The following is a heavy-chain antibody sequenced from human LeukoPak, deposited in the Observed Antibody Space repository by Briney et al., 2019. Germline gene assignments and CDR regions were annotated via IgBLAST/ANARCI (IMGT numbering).Heavy chain of an antibody. CDR3: TSLGSVQLERHRLERKKYYYYMDV. CDR2: IRSKANSYAT. D-gene: IGHD1-1*01. Sequence: GGSLRLSCAASGFTFSGSAMHWLRQASGKGLEWVRRIRSKANSYATAYAASVKGRFPISRDDSKNTAYLQMNSLKTEDTAVYYCTSLGSVQLERHRLERKKYYYYMDVWGKGTTVTVSS. CDR1: GFTFSGSA. V-gene: IGHV3-73*01. J-gene: IGHJ6*03.